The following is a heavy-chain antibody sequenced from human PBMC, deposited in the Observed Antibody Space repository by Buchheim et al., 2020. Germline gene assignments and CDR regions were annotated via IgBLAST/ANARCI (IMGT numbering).Heavy chain of an antibody. J-gene: IGHJ6*02. CDR2: ISYDGSNK. V-gene: IGHV3-30*18. CDR3: AKALLWFGDNPYYYYGMDV. CDR1: GFTFSSYG. Sequence: QVQLVESGGGVVQPGRSLRLSCAASGFTFSSYGMHWVRQAPGKGLEWEAVISYDGSNKYYADSVKGRFTISRDNSKNTLYLQMNSLRAEDTAVYYCAKALLWFGDNPYYYYGMDVWGQGTT. D-gene: IGHD3-10*01.